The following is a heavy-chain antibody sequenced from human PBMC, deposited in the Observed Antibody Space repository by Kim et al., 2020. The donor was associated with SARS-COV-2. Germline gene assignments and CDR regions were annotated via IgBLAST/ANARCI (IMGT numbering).Heavy chain of an antibody. CDR2: INPSGGST. V-gene: IGHV1-46*01. Sequence: ASVKVSCKASGYTFTSYYMHWVRQAPGQGLEWMGLINPSGGSTSYAQKFQGRVTMTRDTSTSTVYMELSSLRSEDTAVYYCARADSKNWFDPWGQGTLVTVSS. D-gene: IGHD2-21*01. CDR1: GYTFTSYY. CDR3: ARADSKNWFDP. J-gene: IGHJ5*02.